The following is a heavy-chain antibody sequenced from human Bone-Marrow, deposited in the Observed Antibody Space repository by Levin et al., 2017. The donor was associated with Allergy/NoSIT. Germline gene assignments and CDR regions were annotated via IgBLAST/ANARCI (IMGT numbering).Heavy chain of an antibody. CDR2: INEDGNVI. V-gene: IGHV3-74*01. CDR1: GFRVNNYW. CDR3: SKDTFGEEDQ. J-gene: IGHJ4*01. Sequence: GESLKISCAGSGFRVNNYWMHWVRQAPGEGLEWVSRINEDGNVINYADSVKGRFTIYRDNVKNTLYLHMNSLRVGDTAVYFCSKDTFGEEDQWGQGTLVTVSS. D-gene: IGHD3-16*01.